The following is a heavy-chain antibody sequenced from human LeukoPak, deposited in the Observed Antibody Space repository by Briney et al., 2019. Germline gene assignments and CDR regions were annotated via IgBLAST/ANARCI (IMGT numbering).Heavy chain of an antibody. D-gene: IGHD3-9*01. Sequence: GGSLRLSCAASGFTVSSNYMSWVRQAPGKGLEWVSILYSGGSTYYADSVKGRFTISRDNSKNTLYLQMNSLRAEDTAVYYCASESLTGYYTPYWGQGTLLTVSS. CDR3: ASESLTGYYTPY. CDR2: LYSGGST. CDR1: GFTVSSNY. V-gene: IGHV3-53*01. J-gene: IGHJ4*02.